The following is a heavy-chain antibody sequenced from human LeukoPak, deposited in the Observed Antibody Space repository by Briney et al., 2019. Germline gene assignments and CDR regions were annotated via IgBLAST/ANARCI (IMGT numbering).Heavy chain of an antibody. D-gene: IGHD3-9*01. Sequence: ASVKVSCKASGYTSTGYYMYWVRQAPGQGLEWMGWINPNSGGTNYAQKFQGRVTMTRDTSISTAYMELSRLRSDDTAVYYCARAGSYDILTGYHPFDAFDIWGQGTMVTVSS. J-gene: IGHJ3*02. CDR1: GYTSTGYY. V-gene: IGHV1-2*02. CDR3: ARAGSYDILTGYHPFDAFDI. CDR2: INPNSGGT.